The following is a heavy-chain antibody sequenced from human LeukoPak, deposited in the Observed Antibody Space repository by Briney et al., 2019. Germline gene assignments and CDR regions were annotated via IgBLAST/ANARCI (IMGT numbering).Heavy chain of an antibody. V-gene: IGHV3-72*01. D-gene: IGHD6-19*01. J-gene: IGHJ4*02. CDR1: GFTFSDHY. Sequence: PGGSLRLSCAASGFTFSDHYMDWVRQAPGTGLEWIGRNRNKANGYTTEYAASVKGRFTISRDDSKNSLFLRMNSLKTEDTAVYYCARVRGSGWSQSYFDYWGQGTLVTVSS. CDR2: NRNKANGYTT. CDR3: ARVRGSGWSQSYFDY.